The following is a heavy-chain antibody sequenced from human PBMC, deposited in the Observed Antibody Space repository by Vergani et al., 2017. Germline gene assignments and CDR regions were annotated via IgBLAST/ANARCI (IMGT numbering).Heavy chain of an antibody. J-gene: IGHJ4*02. V-gene: IGHV3-9*01. CDR3: AKSPAVPDYFDY. CDR1: GFTFDAYA. CDR2: ISWNSGSI. D-gene: IGHD2-2*01. Sequence: EVQLVESGGGLVQPGRSLRLSCAASGFTFDAYAMHWVRQAPGKGLEWVSGISWNSGSIGYADSVKGRFTISRDNAKNSLYLQMNSLRAEDTALYYCAKSPAVPDYFDYWGQGTLVTVSS.